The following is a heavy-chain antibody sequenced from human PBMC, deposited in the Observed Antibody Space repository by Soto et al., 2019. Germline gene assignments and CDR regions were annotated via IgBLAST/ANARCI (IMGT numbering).Heavy chain of an antibody. Sequence: SETLSLTCTVSGGSISGYYWSWIRQPPGKGLEWIGYIYSSGSTNYNPSLKSRVTISVDTSKNQFSLKLSSVTAADTAVYYCARSIDPWGQGTLVTVSS. J-gene: IGHJ5*02. V-gene: IGHV4-59*12. CDR1: GGSISGYY. CDR3: ARSIDP. CDR2: IYSSGST.